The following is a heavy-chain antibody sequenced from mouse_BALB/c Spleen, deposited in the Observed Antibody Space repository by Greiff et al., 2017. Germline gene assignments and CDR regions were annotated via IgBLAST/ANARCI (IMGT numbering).Heavy chain of an antibody. Sequence: QVQLKQSGAELVRPGSSVKISCKASGYAFSSYWKNWVKQRPGQGLEWIGQIYPGDGDTNYNGKFKGKATLTADKSSSTAYMQLSSLTSEDSAVYFCARGRDYAMDYWGQGTSVTVSS. J-gene: IGHJ4*01. V-gene: IGHV1-80*01. CDR3: ARGRDYAMDY. CDR2: IYPGDGDT. CDR1: GYAFSSYW.